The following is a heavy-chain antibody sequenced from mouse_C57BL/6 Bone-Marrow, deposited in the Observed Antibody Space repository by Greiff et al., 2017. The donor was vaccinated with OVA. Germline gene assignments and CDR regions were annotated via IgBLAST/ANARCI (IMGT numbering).Heavy chain of an antibody. CDR2: ISSGSSTI. J-gene: IGHJ2*01. V-gene: IGHV5-17*01. CDR3: ARTGDYEVDY. Sequence: EVHLVESGGGLVKPGGSLKLSCAASGFTFSDYGMHWVRQAPEKGLEWVAYISSGSSTIYYADTVKGRFTISRDNAKNTLFLQMTSLRSEDTAMYYCARTGDYEVDYWGQGTTLTVSS. CDR1: GFTFSDYG. D-gene: IGHD2-4*01.